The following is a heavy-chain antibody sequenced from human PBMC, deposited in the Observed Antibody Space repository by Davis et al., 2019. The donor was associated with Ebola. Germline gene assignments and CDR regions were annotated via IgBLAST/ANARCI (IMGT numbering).Heavy chain of an antibody. Sequence: GESLKISCAASGFTFNSYGMHWVRQAPGKGLEWVGDISYDGRNKYYGESVKGRFTISRDDSRNTVYLQTNSLRAEDTAVYYCARHVYGDFWYFDLWGRGTRVTVSS. CDR2: ISYDGRNK. J-gene: IGHJ2*01. D-gene: IGHD4-17*01. CDR3: ARHVYGDFWYFDL. V-gene: IGHV3-30*03. CDR1: GFTFNSYG.